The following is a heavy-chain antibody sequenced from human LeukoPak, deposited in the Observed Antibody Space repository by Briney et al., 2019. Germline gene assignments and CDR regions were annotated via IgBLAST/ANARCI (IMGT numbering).Heavy chain of an antibody. D-gene: IGHD3-22*01. V-gene: IGHV3-23*01. CDR1: GFTFSSYA. CDR2: ISGSGGST. J-gene: IGHJ4*02. Sequence: GGSLRLSCAASGFTFSSYAMSWVRQAPGKGLEWVSAISGSGGSTYYADSVKGRLTISRDNSKNTLYLQMNSLRAEDTAVYYCADSSGYPSTFDYWGQGTLVTVSS. CDR3: ADSSGYPSTFDY.